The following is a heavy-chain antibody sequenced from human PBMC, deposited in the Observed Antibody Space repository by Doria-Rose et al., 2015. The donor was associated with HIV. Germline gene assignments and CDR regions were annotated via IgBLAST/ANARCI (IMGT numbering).Heavy chain of an antibody. V-gene: IGHV4-59*01. D-gene: IGHD1-26*01. CDR3: ARVLSGTYDY. CDR1: GGSISHYY. J-gene: IGHJ4*02. CDR2: IFYTGST. Sequence: QVQLQESGPGLVKPSETLSLTCSVSGGSISHYYWSWIRQPPGKGLEYIGDIFYTGSTNYGPSLKSRVSISIDTSENKFSLRLSSVTAADTAVYYCARVLSGTYDYWGQGTLVTVSS.